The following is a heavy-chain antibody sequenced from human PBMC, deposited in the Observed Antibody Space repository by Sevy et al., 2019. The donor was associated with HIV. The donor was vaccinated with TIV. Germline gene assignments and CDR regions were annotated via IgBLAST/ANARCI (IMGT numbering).Heavy chain of an antibody. D-gene: IGHD6-13*01. Sequence: WETLSLTCAVSGGSVSSGDYYWSWIRQPPGKGLEWIWYVSYIGSANYSPSLKSRLTMSVDTSRNQFSLKLNSVTAADTAVYYCARDRIAAAGGHFDYWGQGILVTVSS. CDR1: GGSVSSGDYY. J-gene: IGHJ4*02. CDR3: ARDRIAAAGGHFDY. CDR2: VSYIGSA. V-gene: IGHV4-61*08.